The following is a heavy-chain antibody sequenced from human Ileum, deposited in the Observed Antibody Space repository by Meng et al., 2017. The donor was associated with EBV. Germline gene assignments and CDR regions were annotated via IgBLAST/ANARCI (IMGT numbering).Heavy chain of an antibody. D-gene: IGHD2-21*01. CDR1: GNTFTNNA. Sequence: HVQLVQSGAEVKKPGASVKVSCKVSGNTFTNNAIHWVRQAPGQGLEWMGWINADNGNTKYSQKFQGRVTITRNTPASTVYMDVRSLRSEDTAVYFCARVERGVKFDKWGQGTLVTVSS. V-gene: IGHV1-3*01. CDR3: ARVERGVKFDK. J-gene: IGHJ4*01. CDR2: INADNGNT.